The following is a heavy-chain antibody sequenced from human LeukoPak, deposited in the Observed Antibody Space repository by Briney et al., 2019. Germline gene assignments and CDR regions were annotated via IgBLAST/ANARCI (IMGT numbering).Heavy chain of an antibody. CDR3: ATDAMVGIAAAGMALYYYGMDV. CDR1: GYTFTGYY. V-gene: IGHV1-69*13. Sequence: SVKVSCKASGYTFTGYYMHWVRQAPGQGLEWMGGIIPIFGTANYAQKFQGRVTITADESTSTAYMELSSLRSEDTAVYYCATDAMVGIAAAGMALYYYGMDVWGQGTTVTVSS. D-gene: IGHD6-13*01. J-gene: IGHJ6*02. CDR2: IIPIFGTA.